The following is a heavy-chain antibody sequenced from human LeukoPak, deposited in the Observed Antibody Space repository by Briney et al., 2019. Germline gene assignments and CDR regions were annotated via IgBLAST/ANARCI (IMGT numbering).Heavy chain of an antibody. D-gene: IGHD3-22*01. J-gene: IGHJ4*02. V-gene: IGHV4-34*01. Sequence: SETLSLTCAVYGGSFSGYYWSWIRQPPGKGLEWIGEINHSGSTNYNPSLKSRVTISVDTSKNQFSLKLSFVTAADTAVYYCARTTYYYDSQFDYWGQGTLVTVSS. CDR1: GGSFSGYY. CDR3: ARTTYYYDSQFDY. CDR2: INHSGST.